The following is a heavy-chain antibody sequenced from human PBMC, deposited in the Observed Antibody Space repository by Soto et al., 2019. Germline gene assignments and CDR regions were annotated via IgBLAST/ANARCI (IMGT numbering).Heavy chain of an antibody. Sequence: PGGSLRLSCAASGFTFSSYWMHWVRQAPGKGLVWVSRINSDGSSTSYADSVKGRFTISRDNAKNTLYLQMNSLRAEDTAVYYCAREVGGWNYWYYYGMDVWGKGTTVTVSS. CDR3: AREVGGWNYWYYYGMDV. J-gene: IGHJ6*04. V-gene: IGHV3-74*01. D-gene: IGHD1-7*01. CDR1: GFTFSSYW. CDR2: INSDGSST.